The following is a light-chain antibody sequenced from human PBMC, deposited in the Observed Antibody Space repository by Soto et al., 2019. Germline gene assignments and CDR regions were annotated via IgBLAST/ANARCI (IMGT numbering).Light chain of an antibody. CDR2: KAS. Sequence: DIQMTQSPSTLSASVGDRVTITCRASQSISSWLAWYQQKPGKAPKLLIYKASTLKSGVPSRFSSGGGAADFTIIISSLQHDDVVTYYCQQNYSTPWTFGQGTKVDIK. J-gene: IGKJ1*01. V-gene: IGKV1-5*03. CDR3: QQNYSTPWT. CDR1: QSISSW.